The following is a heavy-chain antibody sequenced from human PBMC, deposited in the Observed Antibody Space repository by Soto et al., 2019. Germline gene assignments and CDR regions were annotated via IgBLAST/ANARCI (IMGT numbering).Heavy chain of an antibody. J-gene: IGHJ6*02. D-gene: IGHD3-3*01. CDR3: ARETITIFGVVIPYLYGIDV. V-gene: IGHV1-69*13. CDR1: GGTFSSYA. CDR2: IIPIFGTA. Sequence: SVKVSCKASGGTFSSYAISWVRQAPGQGLEWMGGIIPIFGTANYAQKFQGRVTITADESTSTAYMELSSLRSEDTAVYYCARETITIFGVVIPYLYGIDVWGQGTTVTVSS.